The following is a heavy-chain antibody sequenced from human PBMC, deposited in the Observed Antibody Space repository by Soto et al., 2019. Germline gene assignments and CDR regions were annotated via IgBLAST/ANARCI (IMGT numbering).Heavy chain of an antibody. CDR2: IVPIVGTT. J-gene: IGHJ4*02. V-gene: IGHV1-69*12. D-gene: IGHD5-12*01. Sequence: QVQLVQSGAEVRQPASSMKVSCKTSGGTFSSYAISWVRQAPGQGLKWMGGIVPIVGTTTYAQKFQGRVTITADEATSTAYMQLSRLRSDDTAVYYCVRVVAIPGYPDHWGQGTLVTVSS. CDR1: GGTFSSYA. CDR3: VRVVAIPGYPDH.